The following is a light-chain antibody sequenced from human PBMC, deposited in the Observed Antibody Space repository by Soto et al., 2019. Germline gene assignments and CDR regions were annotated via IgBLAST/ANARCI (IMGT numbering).Light chain of an antibody. V-gene: IGKV3-20*01. Sequence: EIVLTQSPGTLSLSPGERATLSCRASQSINSNYLAWYQQKPGQAPRFIMYGASTRATGIPARFSGSGSGTDFPLTVSRLETEDFAVYSCQHYGGSPLITFGQGTRLDI. CDR3: QHYGGSPLIT. CDR2: GAS. J-gene: IGKJ5*01. CDR1: QSINSNY.